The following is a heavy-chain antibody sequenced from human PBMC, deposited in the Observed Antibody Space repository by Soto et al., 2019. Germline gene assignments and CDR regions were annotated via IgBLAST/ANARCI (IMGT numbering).Heavy chain of an antibody. J-gene: IGHJ4*02. V-gene: IGHV4-59*01. Sequence: QVQLQESGPGLVKPSETLSLTCTVSGGSISSYYWSWIRQPPGKGLEWIGYIYYSGSTNYNPSLKSRVTISVDTSKNQFSLKRSSVTAADTAVYYCARHRWLGGLFYYWGQGTLVTVSS. CDR2: IYYSGST. CDR3: ARHRWLGGLFYY. CDR1: GGSISSYY. D-gene: IGHD6-19*01.